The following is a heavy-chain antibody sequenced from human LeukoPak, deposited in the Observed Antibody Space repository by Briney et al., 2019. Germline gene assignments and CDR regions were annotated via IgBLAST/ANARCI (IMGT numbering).Heavy chain of an antibody. D-gene: IGHD5-18*01. CDR2: IYGGGST. CDR1: GFTFSSYG. J-gene: IGHJ4*02. V-gene: IGHV3-53*04. Sequence: GRSLRLSCAASGFTFSSYGMHWVRQAPGKGLEWVSVIYGGGSTYYADSVKGRFTISRHSSKNTLYLQMNSLRNEDTAVYYCVRLQLWNLDYWGQGSLVTVSS. CDR3: VRLQLWNLDY.